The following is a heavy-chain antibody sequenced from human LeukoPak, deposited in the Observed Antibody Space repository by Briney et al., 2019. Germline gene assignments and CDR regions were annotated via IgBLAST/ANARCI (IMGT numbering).Heavy chain of an antibody. V-gene: IGHV3-66*01. J-gene: IGHJ4*02. Sequence: GGSLRLSCAASGFTVSSNYMSWVRQAPGKGLEWVSVIYSGGSTYYADSVKGRFTISRDNSKKSLYLQLDSLRDEDTAVYYCTRGPYYGDYWGQGTLVIVSS. CDR2: IYSGGST. CDR3: TRGPYYGDY. CDR1: GFTVSSNY. D-gene: IGHD3-10*01.